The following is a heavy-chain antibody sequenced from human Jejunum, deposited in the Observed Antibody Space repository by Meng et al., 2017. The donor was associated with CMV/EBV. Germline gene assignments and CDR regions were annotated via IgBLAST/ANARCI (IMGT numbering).Heavy chain of an antibody. Sequence: CAASGFTFSGYWMHWVRQAPGKGLPWVSRISLDGSSKYYADSVKGRFTISRDNVKNTLFLQMNSLRADDAAVYYCARGGDGYGNFDYWGQGTLVTVSS. V-gene: IGHV3-74*01. CDR1: GFTFSGYW. D-gene: IGHD5-24*01. CDR3: ARGGDGYGNFDY. CDR2: ISLDGSSK. J-gene: IGHJ4*02.